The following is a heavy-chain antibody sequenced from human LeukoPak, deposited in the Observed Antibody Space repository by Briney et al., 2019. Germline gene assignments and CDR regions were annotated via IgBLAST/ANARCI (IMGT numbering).Heavy chain of an antibody. D-gene: IGHD6-19*01. CDR1: GFTFSHSA. CDR2: IEAGGEAT. CDR3: AKGSGSGWYGLCAP. Sequence: GESLRLSCEASGFTFSHSAMYWVRQAPGKGLEWVSSIEAGGEATYYADSVNGRFTISRDNSKNTFYLQLNNLRADDTAVYFCAKGSGSGWYGLCAPWGQGALVTVSA. V-gene: IGHV3-23*01. J-gene: IGHJ5*02.